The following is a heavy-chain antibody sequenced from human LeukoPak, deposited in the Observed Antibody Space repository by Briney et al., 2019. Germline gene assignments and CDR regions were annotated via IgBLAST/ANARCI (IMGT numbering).Heavy chain of an antibody. Sequence: SGGSLRLSCAASGFTFNSYAVSWVRQAPGKGLEWISGISGDGSSTYYADSVKGRFTISRDNSKNTLYLQMSSLRAEDTARYYCAKDSPHYAEPRYSHGMDVWGQGTTVTVSS. V-gene: IGHV3-23*01. CDR1: GFTFNSYA. CDR2: ISGDGSST. D-gene: IGHD2-2*01. J-gene: IGHJ6*02. CDR3: AKDSPHYAEPRYSHGMDV.